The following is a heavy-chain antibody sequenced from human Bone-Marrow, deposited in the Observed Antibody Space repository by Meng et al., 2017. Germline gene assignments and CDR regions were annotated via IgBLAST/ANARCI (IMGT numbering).Heavy chain of an antibody. Sequence: ASVKVSCKASGYTFTGYYMHWVRQAPGQGLEWMGRINPNSGGTNYAQKFQGRVTMTRDTSISTAYMELRRLRADDTAVYYCARTGYSSSWYLYGMDVWGQGTTVTVSS. D-gene: IGHD6-13*01. V-gene: IGHV1-2*06. CDR2: INPNSGGT. J-gene: IGHJ6*02. CDR3: ARTGYSSSWYLYGMDV. CDR1: GYTFTGYY.